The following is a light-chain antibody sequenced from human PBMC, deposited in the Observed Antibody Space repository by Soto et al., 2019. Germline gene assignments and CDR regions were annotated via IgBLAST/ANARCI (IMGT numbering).Light chain of an antibody. CDR3: QQYGSSPEFS. J-gene: IGKJ3*01. CDR2: GAS. V-gene: IGKV3-20*01. CDR1: QTISDNY. Sequence: DIVLTQSPGTLSLSPGERATHSCRASQTISDNYLAWYQQKPGQSPRLLISGASIRAPGIPDRFSGSGSETDFTLTISRLEPEDFAFYYCQQYGSSPEFSFGPGTKVDIK.